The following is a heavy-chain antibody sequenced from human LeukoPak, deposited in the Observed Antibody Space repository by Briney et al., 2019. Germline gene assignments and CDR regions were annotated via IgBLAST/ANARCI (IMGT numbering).Heavy chain of an antibody. D-gene: IGHD3-10*01. V-gene: IGHV3-23*01. CDR3: AKDHRLPYGSGSYDFDY. CDR1: GFTFSSYA. Sequence: GGSLRLSCAASGFTFSSYAMSWVRQAPGKGLEWVSAISGSGGSTYYADSVKGRFTISRDNSKNTLYLQMNSLRAEDTAVYYCAKDHRLPYGSGSYDFDYWGQGTLVTVSS. J-gene: IGHJ4*02. CDR2: ISGSGGST.